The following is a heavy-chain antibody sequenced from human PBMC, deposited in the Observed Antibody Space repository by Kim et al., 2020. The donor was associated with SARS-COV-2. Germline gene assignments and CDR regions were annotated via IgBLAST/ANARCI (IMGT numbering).Heavy chain of an antibody. Sequence: GESLKISCKGSGYSFTSYWIGWVRQMPGKGLEWMGIIYPGDSDTRYSPSFQGQVTISADKSISTAYLQWSSLKASDTAMYYCASHSSGWSAKPTTGFYYYYYGMDVWGQGTTVTVSS. CDR2: IYPGDSDT. CDR3: ASHSSGWSAKPTTGFYYYYYGMDV. V-gene: IGHV5-51*01. CDR1: GYSFTSYW. J-gene: IGHJ6*02. D-gene: IGHD6-19*01.